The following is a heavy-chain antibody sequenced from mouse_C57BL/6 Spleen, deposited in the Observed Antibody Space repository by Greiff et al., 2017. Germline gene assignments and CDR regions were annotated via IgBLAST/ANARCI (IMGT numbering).Heavy chain of an antibody. D-gene: IGHD2-4*01. CDR3: ARGYDYDPYYAMDY. CDR2: IWTGGGT. Sequence: VQLQESGPGLVAPSQSLSITCTVSGFSLSSYAISWVRQPPGKGLEWLGVIWTGGGTNYNSALKSRLSISKDNSKSQVFLKMNSLQTDDTARYYCARGYDYDPYYAMDYWGQGTSVTVSS. CDR1: GFSLSSYA. J-gene: IGHJ4*01. V-gene: IGHV2-9-1*01.